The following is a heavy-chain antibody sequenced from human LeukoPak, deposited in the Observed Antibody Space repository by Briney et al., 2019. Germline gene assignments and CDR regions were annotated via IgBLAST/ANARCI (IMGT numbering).Heavy chain of an antibody. CDR3: ARDWGDESRGQFDAFDI. D-gene: IGHD3-16*01. J-gene: IGHJ3*02. CDR2: VKQDGSRK. Sequence: GGSLRLSCAASGFTFSTYWMDWVRQAPGKGLEWVANVKQDGSRKYYVDSVKGRFTISRDNAKNSLYLEMNSLGVEDTAVYYCARDWGDESRGQFDAFDIWGQGTRVTVSS. V-gene: IGHV3-7*04. CDR1: GFTFSTYW.